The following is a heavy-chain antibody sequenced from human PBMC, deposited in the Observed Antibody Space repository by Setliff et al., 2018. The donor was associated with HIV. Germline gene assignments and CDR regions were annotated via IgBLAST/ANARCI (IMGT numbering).Heavy chain of an antibody. V-gene: IGHV4-39*01. J-gene: IGHJ4*02. CDR3: ARRHNDYSLYYFDS. Sequence: SETLSLTCAVSGGSISSRSHYWGWIRQPPGKGLEWIGSVYYSGRTYYNPSLERRVTISADMSKNQFSLKLSSVTAADTAVYYCARRHNDYSLYYFDSWGQGTLVTVSS. D-gene: IGHD5-12*01. CDR2: VYYSGRT. CDR1: GGSISSRSHY.